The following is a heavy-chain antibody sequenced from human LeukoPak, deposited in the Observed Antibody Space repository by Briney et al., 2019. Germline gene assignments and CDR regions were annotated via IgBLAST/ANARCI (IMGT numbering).Heavy chain of an antibody. Sequence: SETLSLTCAVSGGSISSYYWSWIRQPPGKGLEWIGYIYYSGSTNYNPSLKSRVTISVDTSKNQFSLKLNSVTAADTAIYYCTRGSRYCSSGSCYGWFDPWGQGTLVTVSS. D-gene: IGHD2-15*01. CDR1: GGSISSYY. CDR3: TRGSRYCSSGSCYGWFDP. CDR2: IYYSGST. V-gene: IGHV4-59*01. J-gene: IGHJ5*02.